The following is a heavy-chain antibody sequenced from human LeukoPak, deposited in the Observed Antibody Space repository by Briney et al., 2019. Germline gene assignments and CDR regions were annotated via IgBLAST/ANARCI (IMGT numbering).Heavy chain of an antibody. CDR1: GYTFTSYY. D-gene: IGHD3-3*01. Sequence: ASVKVSCKASGYTFTSYYMHWVRQTPGQGLEWMGIINPSGGSTSYAQKFQGRVTMTRDTSTSTVYMELSSLSSEDTAVYYCARDDRLLRFLERSSAYYYYGMDVWGQGTTVTVSS. CDR3: ARDDRLLRFLERSSAYYYYGMDV. CDR2: INPSGGST. J-gene: IGHJ6*02. V-gene: IGHV1-46*01.